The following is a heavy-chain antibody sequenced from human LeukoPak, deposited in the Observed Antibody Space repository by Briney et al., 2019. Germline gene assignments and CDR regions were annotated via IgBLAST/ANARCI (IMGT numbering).Heavy chain of an antibody. J-gene: IGHJ5*02. V-gene: IGHV4-59*08. D-gene: IGHD5-18*01. Sequence: SETLSLTCTVSGGSISSYYWSWIRQPPGKGLEWIGYIYYSGSTNYNPSLKSRVTISVDTSKNQLSLKLSSVTAADTAVYYCARHVDTAMVGDNWFDPWGQGTLVTVSS. CDR2: IYYSGST. CDR3: ARHVDTAMVGDNWFDP. CDR1: GGSISSYY.